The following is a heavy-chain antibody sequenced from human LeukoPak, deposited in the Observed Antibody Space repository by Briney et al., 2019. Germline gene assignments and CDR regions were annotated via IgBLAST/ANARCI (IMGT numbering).Heavy chain of an antibody. D-gene: IGHD5-18*01. V-gene: IGHV3-66*01. Sequence: GGSLRLSCAASGFTVSSNYMSWVRQAPGKGLEWVSVIYSGGATYYADSVKGRFTISRDNSKNTLYLQMKSLRAEDTAVYYCVRDPPRDTAMVWKYWGQGTLVTVSS. CDR3: VRDPPRDTAMVWKY. CDR2: IYSGGAT. CDR1: GFTVSSNY. J-gene: IGHJ4*02.